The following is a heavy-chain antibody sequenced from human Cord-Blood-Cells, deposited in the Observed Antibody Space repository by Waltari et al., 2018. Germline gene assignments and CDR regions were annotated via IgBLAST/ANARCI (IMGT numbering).Heavy chain of an antibody. J-gene: IGHJ5*02. D-gene: IGHD6-6*01. Sequence: QVQLVQSGAEVKKPGASVKVSCKAPGYTFTGYYMHWVRQAPGQGLEWMGWINPNSGGTNYAQEFQGRVTMTRDTSISTAYMELSRLRSDDTAVYYCARDLRGIAARPSYWFDPWGQGTLVTVSS. V-gene: IGHV1-2*02. CDR2: INPNSGGT. CDR3: ARDLRGIAARPSYWFDP. CDR1: GYTFTGYY.